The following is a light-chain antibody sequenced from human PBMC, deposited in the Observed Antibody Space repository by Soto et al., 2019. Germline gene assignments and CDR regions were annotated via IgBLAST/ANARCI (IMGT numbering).Light chain of an antibody. Sequence: QSALTQPPSASGSLGQSVTISCTGTSSDVGAYNYVSWYQQHPGKAPKLMIYEVSKRPSGVPDRFSGSKSGYTVSLTVSGLQAADEADYYCSSHAGNNNYVFGTGTKVTVL. J-gene: IGLJ1*01. CDR3: SSHAGNNNYV. V-gene: IGLV2-8*01. CDR1: SSDVGAYNY. CDR2: EVS.